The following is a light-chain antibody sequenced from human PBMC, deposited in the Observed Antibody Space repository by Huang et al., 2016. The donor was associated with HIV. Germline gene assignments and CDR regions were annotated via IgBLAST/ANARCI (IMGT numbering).Light chain of an antibody. J-gene: IGKJ3*01. CDR3: QQFYSIPFT. CDR1: QSVLYNSNNIDY. Sequence: DIVMTQSPDSLAVSLGERATINCKSSQSVLYNSNNIDYLAWYQQKPGQPPKRLMSWASTREAGVPDRFRGSGSGTDFTLTISSLQAGDVALYYCQQFYSIPFTFGPGTKVDIK. CDR2: WAS. V-gene: IGKV4-1*01.